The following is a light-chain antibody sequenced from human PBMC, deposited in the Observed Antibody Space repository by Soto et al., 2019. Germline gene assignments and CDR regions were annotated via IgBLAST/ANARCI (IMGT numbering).Light chain of an antibody. J-gene: IGKJ4*01. V-gene: IGKV2-30*02. Sequence: DVVMTQSPLSLPVTLGQPASISCRSSQSLVHSDGNTYLNWLQQRQGQSPRXXFYQVSNRDSGVPDRFSGSGSGTDLTLEISRVEAEDVGVYFCMQSTHWPLTFGGGTKVDIK. CDR2: QVS. CDR1: QSLVHSDGNTY. CDR3: MQSTHWPLT.